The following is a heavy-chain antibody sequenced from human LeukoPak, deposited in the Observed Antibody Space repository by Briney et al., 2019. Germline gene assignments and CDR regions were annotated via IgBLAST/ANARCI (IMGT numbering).Heavy chain of an antibody. D-gene: IGHD2-2*01. CDR3: ARDLVPAALEVVS. Sequence: PGGSLRLSCAASGFTFSSYSMNWVRQAPGKGLEWVSSISSSSYIYYADSVKGRFTISRDNAKNSLYLQMNSLRAEDAAVYSCARDLVPAALEVVSWGQGTLVTVSS. CDR2: ISSSSYI. V-gene: IGHV3-21*01. J-gene: IGHJ4*02. CDR1: GFTFSSYS.